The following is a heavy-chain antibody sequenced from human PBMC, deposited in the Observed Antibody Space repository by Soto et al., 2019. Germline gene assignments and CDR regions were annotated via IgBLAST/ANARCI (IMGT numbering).Heavy chain of an antibody. CDR1: GFSLGTDRVG. Sequence: QITLKESGPTLVKPTQTLTLTCTFSGFSLGTDRVGVGWIRQPPGKALEWLAVIYWDDTKTYRPSLKSRLTITKDTSKNQVALTMSSMDPVDPATYYCAHAYGGRSLYWGQGTLVTVSS. J-gene: IGHJ4*02. D-gene: IGHD1-26*01. CDR3: AHAYGGRSLY. V-gene: IGHV2-5*02. CDR2: IYWDDTK.